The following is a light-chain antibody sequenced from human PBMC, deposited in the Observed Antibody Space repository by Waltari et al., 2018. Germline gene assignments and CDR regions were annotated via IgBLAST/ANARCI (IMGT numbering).Light chain of an antibody. J-gene: IGLJ2*01. V-gene: IGLV1-40*01. CDR1: GYNLGAGYD. Sequence: QSVLTQPPSVSGAPGQRVSISCTGSGYNLGAGYDVPWYQQHPGKAPKLLIYGTSTRPPGVPDRFFGSQSGTSASLAITALQAEDEAEYYCQSYDTSLSVVFGGGTKLTVL. CDR3: QSYDTSLSVV. CDR2: GTS.